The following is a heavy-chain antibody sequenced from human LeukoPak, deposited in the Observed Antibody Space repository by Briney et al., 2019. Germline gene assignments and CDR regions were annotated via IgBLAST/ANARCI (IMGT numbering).Heavy chain of an antibody. J-gene: IGHJ5*02. CDR3: ARVPGSSGWYGWFDP. V-gene: IGHV1-18*01. D-gene: IGHD6-19*01. CDR2: ISAYNGNT. Sequence: ASVKVSCKASGYTFTSYGISWVRQAPGQGLEWMGWISAYNGNTNYAQKLQGRVTVTADTSTSTAYLELRSLRSDDTAVYYCARVPGSSGWYGWFDPWGQGTLVTVSS. CDR1: GYTFTSYG.